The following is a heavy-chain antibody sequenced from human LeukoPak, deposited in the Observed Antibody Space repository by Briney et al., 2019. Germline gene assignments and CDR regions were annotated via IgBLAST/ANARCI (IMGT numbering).Heavy chain of an antibody. D-gene: IGHD3-22*01. CDR2: ISSSSRTI. J-gene: IGHJ4*02. CDR3: TRSNYYDSSGYPSFDN. CDR1: GFTFSSYS. V-gene: IGHV3-48*04. Sequence: GGSLRLSCAASGFTFSSYSMNWVRQAPGKGLEWISYISSSSRTIYYADSVKGRFTISRDNAKNSLFLQMNSLRAEDTAVYYCTRSNYYDSSGYPSFDNWGQGTLVTVSS.